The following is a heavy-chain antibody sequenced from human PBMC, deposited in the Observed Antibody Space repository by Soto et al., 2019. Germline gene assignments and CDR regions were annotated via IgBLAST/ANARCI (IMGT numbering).Heavy chain of an antibody. D-gene: IGHD6-13*01. CDR2: ISYDGSNK. Sequence: QVQLVESGGGVVQPGRSLRLSCADSGFTFSSYAMHWVRQAPGKGLEWVAVISYDGSNKYYADSVKGRFTISRDNSNNVLYLQMYSLRAEDTAVYYCARDSCVPTHSSSCLSGYYYYCYGMDVWGQGSTVSVYS. J-gene: IGHJ6*02. CDR1: GFTFSSYA. V-gene: IGHV3-30-3*01. CDR3: ARDSCVPTHSSSCLSGYYYYCYGMDV.